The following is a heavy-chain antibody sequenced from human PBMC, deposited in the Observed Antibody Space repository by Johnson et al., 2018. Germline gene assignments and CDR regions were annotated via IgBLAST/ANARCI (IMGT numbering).Heavy chain of an antibody. Sequence: QVQLVQSGAEVKKPGSSVKVSCKASGGTFSSYAISWVRQAPGQGLEWMGGIIPIFGTANYAQKVQGRVTITADKSTSTAYRERSSLRSEDTAVYYCAAQGVTARPTDYYYYMDVGGKGTTVTVSS. V-gene: IGHV1-69*06. CDR3: AAQGVTARPTDYYYYMDV. D-gene: IGHD5-18*01. CDR2: IIPIFGTA. J-gene: IGHJ6*03. CDR1: GGTFSSYA.